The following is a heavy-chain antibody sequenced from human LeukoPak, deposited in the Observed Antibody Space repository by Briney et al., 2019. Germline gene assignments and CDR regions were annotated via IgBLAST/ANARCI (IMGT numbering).Heavy chain of an antibody. Sequence: SETLSLTCTVSGGSISSYYWSWLRQPPGKGLEWIGYIYYSGSTNYNPSLKSRVTISVDTSKNQFSLKLSSVTAADTAVYYCARHAHYYDSSGYYKGAEFDYWGQGTLVTVSS. D-gene: IGHD3-22*01. CDR3: ARHAHYYDSSGYYKGAEFDY. J-gene: IGHJ4*02. V-gene: IGHV4-59*08. CDR2: IYYSGST. CDR1: GGSISSYY.